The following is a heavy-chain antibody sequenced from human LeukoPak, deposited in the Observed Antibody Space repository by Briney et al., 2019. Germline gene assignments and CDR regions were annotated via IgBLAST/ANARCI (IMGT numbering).Heavy chain of an antibody. V-gene: IGHV4-34*01. J-gene: IGHJ5*02. D-gene: IGHD3-3*01. CDR2: INHSGST. Sequence: SETLSLTCAVYGGSFSGYYWSWIRQPPGKGLEWIGEINHSGSTNYNPSLKSRVTISVDTSKQKFSLKLSSVTSADRAGYCCARGGGQKVAEYDFWSGYPPSRGIWFDPWGQGTLVTVSS. CDR3: ARGGGQKVAEYDFWSGYPPSRGIWFDP. CDR1: GGSFSGYY.